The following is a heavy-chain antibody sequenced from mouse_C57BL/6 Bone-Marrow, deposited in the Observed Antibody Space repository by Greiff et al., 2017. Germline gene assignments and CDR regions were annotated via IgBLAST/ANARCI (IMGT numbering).Heavy chain of an antibody. CDR3: ARWLLRAMDY. Sequence: EVKLVESGGGLVQPGGSLKLSCAASGFTFSDYGMAWVRQAPRKGSEWVAFISNLAYSIYFADTVTGRFTISRENAKNTLYLEMSSLRSEDTAMYYCARWLLRAMDYWGQGTSVTVSS. V-gene: IGHV5-15*01. CDR2: ISNLAYSI. D-gene: IGHD2-3*01. CDR1: GFTFSDYG. J-gene: IGHJ4*01.